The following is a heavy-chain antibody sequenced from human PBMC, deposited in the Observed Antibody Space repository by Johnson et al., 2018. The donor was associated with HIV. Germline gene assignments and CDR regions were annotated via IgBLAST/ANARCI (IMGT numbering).Heavy chain of an antibody. CDR1: GFTFDDYT. V-gene: IGHV3-66*01. D-gene: IGHD3-22*01. CDR3: ARGRISMTVVDLRGGGFDI. CDR2: IYSGGNT. J-gene: IGHJ3*02. Sequence: VQLVESGGVVVQPGGSLRLSCAASGFTFDDYTMHWVRQAPGKGLEWVSVIYSGGNTYYADSVRHRFTISRDDSKNTLYLQMNNLRVDDTAVYVCARGRISMTVVDLRGGGFDIWGQGTKVTVSS.